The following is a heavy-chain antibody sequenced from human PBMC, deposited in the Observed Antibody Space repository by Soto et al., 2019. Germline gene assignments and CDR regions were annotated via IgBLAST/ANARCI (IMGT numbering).Heavy chain of an antibody. J-gene: IGHJ6*02. CDR2: IYYSGST. V-gene: IGHV4-39*01. D-gene: IGHD6-19*01. Sequence: SKTLSLTCTVSGGSISSSSYYWGWIRQPPGKMLEWIGSIYYSGSTYYNPSLKSRVTISVDTSKNQFSLKLSSVTAADTAVYYCASLFGQWLPKGYYYYYGMDVWGQGTTVT. CDR1: GGSISSSSYY. CDR3: ASLFGQWLPKGYYYYYGMDV.